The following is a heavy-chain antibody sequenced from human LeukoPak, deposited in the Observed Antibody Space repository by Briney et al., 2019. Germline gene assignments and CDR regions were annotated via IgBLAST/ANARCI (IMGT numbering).Heavy chain of an antibody. Sequence: SETLSLSCTVSGYSISSGYYWGWIRQPPGKGLEWIGSIYHSGSTYYNPSLKSRVTISVDTSKNQFSLKLSSVTAADTAVYYCARVGWELLPNFDYWGQGTLVTVSS. D-gene: IGHD1-26*01. J-gene: IGHJ4*02. V-gene: IGHV4-38-2*02. CDR1: GYSISSGYY. CDR3: ARVGWELLPNFDY. CDR2: IYHSGST.